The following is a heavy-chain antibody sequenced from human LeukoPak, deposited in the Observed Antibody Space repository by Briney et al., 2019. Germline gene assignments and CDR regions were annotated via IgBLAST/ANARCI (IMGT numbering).Heavy chain of an antibody. CDR3: ARGSGPGYCSSTICYTGRYYFDY. J-gene: IGHJ4*02. CDR2: IYTSGST. V-gene: IGHV4-61*02. D-gene: IGHD2-2*02. Sequence: SETLSLTCTVSGGSISSGSYYWSWIRQPAGKGLEWIGRIYTSGSTNYNPSLKSRVTISVDTSKNQFSLKLSSVTAADTAVYYCARGSGPGYCSSTICYTGRYYFDYWGQGTLVTVSS. CDR1: GGSISSGSYY.